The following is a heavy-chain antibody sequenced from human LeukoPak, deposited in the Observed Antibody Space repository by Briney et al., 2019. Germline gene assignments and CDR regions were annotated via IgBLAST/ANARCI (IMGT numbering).Heavy chain of an antibody. V-gene: IGHV1-2*02. D-gene: IGHD3-10*01. J-gene: IGHJ5*02. Sequence: ASVKVSCKASGYTFTGYYMHWVRQAPGQGLEWMGWINPNSGGTNYAQTFQGRVTMTRDTSISTAYMELSRLRSDDTAVYYCAREPAVDYYGSGSYGNWFDPWGQGTLVTVSS. CDR3: AREPAVDYYGSGSYGNWFDP. CDR1: GYTFTGYY. CDR2: INPNSGGT.